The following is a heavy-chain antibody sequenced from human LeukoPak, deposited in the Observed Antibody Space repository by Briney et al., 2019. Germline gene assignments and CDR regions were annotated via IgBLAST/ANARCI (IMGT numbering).Heavy chain of an antibody. J-gene: IGHJ4*02. D-gene: IGHD6-13*01. V-gene: IGHV1-2*04. CDR3: ARDPIGSRWPYYFDY. CDR1: GYTFTGYY. Sequence: ASVKVSCTASGYTFTGYYMHWVRQAPGQGLEWMGWINPNSGGTNYAQKFQGWFTMTRDTSISTAYMELSRLRSDDTAVYYCARDPIGSRWPYYFDYWGQGTLVTVSS. CDR2: INPNSGGT.